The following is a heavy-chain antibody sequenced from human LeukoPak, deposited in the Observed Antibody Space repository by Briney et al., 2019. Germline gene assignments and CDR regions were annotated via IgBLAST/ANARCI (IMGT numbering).Heavy chain of an antibody. CDR3: ARVSSSPRYPRAFDI. D-gene: IGHD3-9*01. CDR2: ISYDGSNK. Sequence: AGGSLRLSCAASGFTFSSYAMHWVRQAPGKGLEWVAVISYDGSNKYYADSVKGRFTISRDNSKNTLYLQMNSLRAEDTAVYYCARVSSSPRYPRAFDIWGQGTMVTVSS. V-gene: IGHV3-30-3*01. J-gene: IGHJ3*02. CDR1: GFTFSSYA.